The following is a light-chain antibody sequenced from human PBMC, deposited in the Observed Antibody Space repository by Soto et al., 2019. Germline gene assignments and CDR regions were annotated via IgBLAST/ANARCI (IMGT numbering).Light chain of an antibody. CDR1: QSIAIH. J-gene: IGKJ1*01. V-gene: IGKV1-39*01. CDR2: GAS. CDR3: QQCYSGPLT. Sequence: DIQITQSPSSLSASVGARDPFTCRASQSIAIHLNWYQQKPGQAPNLLIYGASSLESGVPSRFSGTGSGTDFTLTISSLQPEDFATYYCQQCYSGPLTFGQGTKVDIK.